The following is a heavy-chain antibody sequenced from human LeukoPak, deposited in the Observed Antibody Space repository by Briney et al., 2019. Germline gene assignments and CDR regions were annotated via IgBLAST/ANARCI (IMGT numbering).Heavy chain of an antibody. CDR2: ISAYNGNT. V-gene: IGHV1-18*01. D-gene: IGHD3-22*01. Sequence: ASVKVSCKASGYTFTSYGISWVRQAPGQGLGWMGGISAYNGNTNYAQKLQGRVPMTPDTSTRTAYIELRSLRSDDTAVYYCARAEYYYDSSGYYLWGPGTLVPVSS. J-gene: IGHJ4*02. CDR1: GYTFTSYG. CDR3: ARAEYYYDSSGYYL.